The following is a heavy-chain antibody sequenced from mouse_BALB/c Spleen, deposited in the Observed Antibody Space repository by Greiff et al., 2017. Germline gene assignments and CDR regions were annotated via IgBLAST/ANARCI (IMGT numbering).Heavy chain of an antibody. CDR3: ARDYRYDRAMDY. Sequence: QVQLQQPGAELVRPGASVKLSCKASGYSFTSYWMNWVKQRPGQGLEWIGMIHPSASETRLNQKFKDKATLTVDKSSSTAYMQLSSPTSEDSAVYYCARDYRYDRAMDYWGQGTSGTVSS. D-gene: IGHD2-14*01. CDR2: IHPSASET. CDR1: GYSFTSYW. V-gene: IGHV1-74*01. J-gene: IGHJ4*01.